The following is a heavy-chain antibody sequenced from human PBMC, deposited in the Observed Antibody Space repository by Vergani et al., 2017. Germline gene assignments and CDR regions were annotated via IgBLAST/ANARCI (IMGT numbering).Heavy chain of an antibody. Sequence: EVQLLESGGGLVQPGGSLRLSCAASGFTFSSYAMSWVRQAPGKGLEWVSAISGGSGNTDYADSVKGRFSISRDNSKSTLYLQVNSLRAADTAVYYCAKSYSNYWDYFYYWGQGTLVTVSS. D-gene: IGHD4-11*01. CDR2: ISGGSGNT. V-gene: IGHV3-23*01. CDR1: GFTFSSYA. CDR3: AKSYSNYWDYFYY. J-gene: IGHJ4*02.